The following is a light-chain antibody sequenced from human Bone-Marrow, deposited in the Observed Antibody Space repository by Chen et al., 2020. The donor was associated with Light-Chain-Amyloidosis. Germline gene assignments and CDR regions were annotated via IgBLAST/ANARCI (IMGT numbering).Light chain of an antibody. V-gene: IGLV2-14*01. Sequence: SALTHPASVSGSPGQSITISCTGTSSDVGGDNHVSWYQQHPDKAPKLMIYEVTNRPSCVPDRFSGSKSDNTASLTISGLQTEDEADYFCSSYTITNTLVFGSGTRVTVL. CDR1: SSDVGGDNH. J-gene: IGLJ1*01. CDR3: SSYTITNTLV. CDR2: EVT.